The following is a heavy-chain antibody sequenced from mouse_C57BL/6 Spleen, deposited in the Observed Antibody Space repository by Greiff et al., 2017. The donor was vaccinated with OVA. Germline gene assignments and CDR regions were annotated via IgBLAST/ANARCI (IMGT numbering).Heavy chain of an antibody. J-gene: IGHJ1*03. CDR2: INYDGSST. V-gene: IGHV5-16*01. CDR3: ARGGVLYGSSCYWYFDV. CDR1: GFTFSDYY. D-gene: IGHD1-1*01. Sequence: EVKLMESEGGLVQPGSSMKLSCTASGFTFSDYYMAWVRQVPEKGLEWVANINYDGSSTYYLDTLKSRFIISRDNAKNILYLQMSSLKSEDTATYYCARGGVLYGSSCYWYFDVWGTGTTVTVSS.